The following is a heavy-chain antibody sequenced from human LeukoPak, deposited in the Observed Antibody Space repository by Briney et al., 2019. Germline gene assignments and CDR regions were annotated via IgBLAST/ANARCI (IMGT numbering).Heavy chain of an antibody. CDR2: INPSGGST. CDR1: GYTFTGYY. CDR3: ARESPITMVRGVIILRRGYYFDY. J-gene: IGHJ4*02. D-gene: IGHD3-10*01. V-gene: IGHV1-46*01. Sequence: GASVKVSCKASGYTFTGYYMHRVRQAPGQGLEWMGIINPSGGSTSYAQKFQGRVTMTRDMSTSTVYMELSSLRSEDTAVYYCARESPITMVRGVIILRRGYYFDYWGQGTLVTVSS.